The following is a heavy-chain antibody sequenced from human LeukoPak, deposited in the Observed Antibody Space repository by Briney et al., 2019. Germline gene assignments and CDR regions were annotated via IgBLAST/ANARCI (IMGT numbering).Heavy chain of an antibody. CDR3: ARDPDSQGGTPH. CDR2: IYYSGST. D-gene: IGHD3-22*01. Sequence: SETLSLTCTVSGGSISSYYWSWIRQPPGKGLEWIGYIYYSGSTNYNPSLKSRVTISVDTSKNQFSLKLSSVTAADTAVYYCARDPDSQGGTPHWGQGTLVTVSS. J-gene: IGHJ1*01. CDR1: GGSISSYY. V-gene: IGHV4-59*01.